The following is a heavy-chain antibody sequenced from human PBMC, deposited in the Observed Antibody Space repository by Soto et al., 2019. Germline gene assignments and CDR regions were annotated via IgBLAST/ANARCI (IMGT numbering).Heavy chain of an antibody. Sequence: QVQLQQWGAGLLKPSETLSLTCAVYGGSFSGYYWSWIRQPPGKGLEWIGEINHSGSTNYNPSLKSRVTISVDTSKNQFSLKLSSVTAADPAVYYCARRTTWARYSSSWYTASPHWFDPWGQGTLVTVSS. CDR3: ARRTTWARYSSSWYTASPHWFDP. CDR2: INHSGST. V-gene: IGHV4-34*01. D-gene: IGHD6-13*01. CDR1: GGSFSGYY. J-gene: IGHJ5*02.